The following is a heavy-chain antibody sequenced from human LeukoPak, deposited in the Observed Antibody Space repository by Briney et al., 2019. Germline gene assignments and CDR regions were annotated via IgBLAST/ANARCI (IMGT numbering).Heavy chain of an antibody. Sequence: ASVKVSCKAPGYTFTGYYMHWVRQAPGQGLEWIGWIYPNSGGTNYAQKFQGRVTVTRDTSISTAYMQLSRLRSDDTAVYYCATGRGYSYVFDYWGQGTLVSV. CDR2: IYPNSGGT. CDR1: GYTFTGYY. V-gene: IGHV1-2*02. CDR3: ATGRGYSYVFDY. D-gene: IGHD5-18*01. J-gene: IGHJ4*02.